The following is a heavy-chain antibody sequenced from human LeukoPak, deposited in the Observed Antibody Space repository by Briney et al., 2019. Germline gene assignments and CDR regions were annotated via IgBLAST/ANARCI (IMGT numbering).Heavy chain of an antibody. CDR1: GFTFSSYG. Sequence: GGSLRLSCAASGFTFSSYGMHWVRQAPGKGLEWVAFIRYDGSNKYYADSVKGRFTISRDNSKNTLYLQMNSLRAEDTAVYYCAKGGQGYCSSTSCYRGFAFDIWGQGTMVTVSS. J-gene: IGHJ3*02. D-gene: IGHD2-2*02. CDR3: AKGGQGYCSSTSCYRGFAFDI. V-gene: IGHV3-30*02. CDR2: IRYDGSNK.